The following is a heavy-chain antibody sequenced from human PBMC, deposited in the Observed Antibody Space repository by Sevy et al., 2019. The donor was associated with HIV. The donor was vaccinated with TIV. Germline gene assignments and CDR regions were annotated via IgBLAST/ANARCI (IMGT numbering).Heavy chain of an antibody. CDR3: ARVRGITMITGGAFDI. CDR2: MNPNSGNT. CDR1: GYTFTSYD. J-gene: IGHJ3*02. V-gene: IGHV1-8*03. Sequence: ASVTVSCKASGYTFTSYDINWVRQATGQGLEWMGWMNPNSGNTGYAQKFQGRVTITRNTSISTAYMELSSLRSEDTAVYYCARVRGITMITGGAFDIWGQGTMVTVSS. D-gene: IGHD3-22*01.